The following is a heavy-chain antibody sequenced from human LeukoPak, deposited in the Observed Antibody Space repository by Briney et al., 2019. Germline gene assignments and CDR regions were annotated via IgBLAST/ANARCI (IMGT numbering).Heavy chain of an antibody. CDR1: GFTFSSYG. V-gene: IGHV3-30*02. J-gene: IGHJ4*02. CDR3: ATTVAGTRWALGY. Sequence: GGSLRLSCAASGFTFSSYGMHWVRQAPGKGLEWVAFIRYDRSNKYYADSVKGRFTISRDNSKNTLYLQMNSLRAEDTAVYYCATTVAGTRWALGYWGQGTLVTVSS. D-gene: IGHD6-19*01. CDR2: IRYDRSNK.